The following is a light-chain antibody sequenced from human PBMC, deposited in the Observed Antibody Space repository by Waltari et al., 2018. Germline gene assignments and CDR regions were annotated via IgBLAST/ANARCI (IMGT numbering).Light chain of an antibody. Sequence: QSALTQPASVSGSPGDSINISCTGTSSDVGGHNHVSWYQHHPGKAPKLMIYDVKKRPSCVSNRFSGSKSGNTASLTISGLQADHEADYYCNTFTDGVTWVFGGGTKLTVL. CDR1: SSDVGGHNH. J-gene: IGLJ3*02. V-gene: IGLV2-14*03. CDR3: NTFTDGVTWV. CDR2: DVK.